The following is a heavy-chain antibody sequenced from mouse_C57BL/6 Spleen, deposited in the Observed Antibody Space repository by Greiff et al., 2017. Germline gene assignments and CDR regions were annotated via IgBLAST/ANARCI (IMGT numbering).Heavy chain of an antibody. J-gene: IGHJ2*01. CDR1: GFTFSDYG. D-gene: IGHD2-13*01. V-gene: IGHV5-17*01. CDR2: ISSGSSTI. Sequence: EVQLVESGGGLVKPGGSLKLSCAASGFTFSDYGMHWVRQAPEKGLEWVAYISSGSSTIYYADTVKGRFTLSTENATNTLFLQMPSLRSEETSVYYCSRCYGDYVRYFDYWGQGTTLTVSS. CDR3: SRCYGDYVRYFDY.